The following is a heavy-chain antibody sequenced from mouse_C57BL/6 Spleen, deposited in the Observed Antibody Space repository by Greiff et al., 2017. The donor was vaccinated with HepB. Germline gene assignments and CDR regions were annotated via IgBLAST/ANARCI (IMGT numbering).Heavy chain of an antibody. CDR1: GYSFTGYF. CDR3: ARDDYGSSHWYFDV. V-gene: IGHV1-20*01. D-gene: IGHD1-1*01. CDR2: INPYNGNT. Sequence: EVQLQQSGPELVKPGDSVKISCKASGYSFTGYFMNWVMQSHGKSLEWIGRINPYNGNTFYNQKFKGKATLTVDKSSSTAHMELRSLTSEDSAVYDCARDDYGSSHWYFDVWGTRTTVTVSS. J-gene: IGHJ1*03.